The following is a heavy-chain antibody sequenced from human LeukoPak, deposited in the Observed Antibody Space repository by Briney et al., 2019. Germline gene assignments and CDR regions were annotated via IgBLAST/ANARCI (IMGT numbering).Heavy chain of an antibody. D-gene: IGHD5-18*01. V-gene: IGHV3-23*01. J-gene: IGHJ6*03. CDR1: GFTFSSYA. Sequence: AGSLRLSCAASGFTFSSYAMSWVRQAPGKGLEWVSAISGSGGSTYYADSVKGRFTISRDNSKNTLYLQMNSLRAEDTAVYYCAKEKGYSYGSRLHYYYMDVWGKGTTVTVSS. CDR2: ISGSGGST. CDR3: AKEKGYSYGSRLHYYYMDV.